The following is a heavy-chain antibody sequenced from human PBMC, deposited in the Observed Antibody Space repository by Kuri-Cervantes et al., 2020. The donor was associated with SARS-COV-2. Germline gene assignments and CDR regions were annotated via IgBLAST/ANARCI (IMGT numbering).Heavy chain of an antibody. J-gene: IGHJ6*02. Sequence: SETLSLTCTVSGGSISSGDYYWSWIRQPPGKGLEWIGYIYYSGSTYYNPSLKSRVTISVDTSMNQFSLRLSSVTATDTAVYYCARGWGGYCSSTSCYYYYYGTDVWGQGTTVTVSS. CDR2: IYYSGST. CDR1: GGSISSGDYY. D-gene: IGHD2-2*01. V-gene: IGHV4-30-4*01. CDR3: ARGWGGYCSSTSCYYYYYGTDV.